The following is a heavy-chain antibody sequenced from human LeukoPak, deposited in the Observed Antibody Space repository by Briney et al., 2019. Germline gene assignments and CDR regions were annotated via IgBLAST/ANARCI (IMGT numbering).Heavy chain of an antibody. CDR3: ARTPIVVVVAATYWFDP. CDR2: IIPILGIA. D-gene: IGHD2-15*01. CDR1: GGTFSSYA. Sequence: SVKVSCKASGGTFSSYAISWVRQAPGQGLEWMGRIIPILGIANYAQKFQGRVTITADKSTSTAYMELSSLRSEDTAVYYCARTPIVVVVAATYWFDPWGRGTLVTVSS. V-gene: IGHV1-69*04. J-gene: IGHJ5*02.